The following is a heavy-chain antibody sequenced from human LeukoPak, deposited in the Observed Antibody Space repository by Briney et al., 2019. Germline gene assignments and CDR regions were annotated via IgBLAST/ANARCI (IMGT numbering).Heavy chain of an antibody. Sequence: GESLKISCRVSGYIFTNYWIGWVRQMPGKGLESMGIIYPADSDTTYSPSFQGQVTISADKSIDTVYLQWSSLKASDTAMYYCARRGRVTGTTWDDYWGQGTLVTVSS. D-gene: IGHD1-20*01. J-gene: IGHJ4*02. CDR1: GYIFTNYW. V-gene: IGHV5-51*01. CDR2: IYPADSDT. CDR3: ARRGRVTGTTWDDY.